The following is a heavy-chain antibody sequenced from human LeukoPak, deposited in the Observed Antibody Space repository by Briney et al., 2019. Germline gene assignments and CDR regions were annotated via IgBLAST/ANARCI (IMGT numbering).Heavy chain of an antibody. CDR3: ARDRNGGYSYNP. CDR2: IYSGGST. V-gene: IGHV3-66*01. D-gene: IGHD5-18*01. CDR1: GSTFSSYS. J-gene: IGHJ5*02. Sequence: GGSLRLSCAASGSTFSSYSMNWVRQAPGKGLEWVSVIYSGGSTYYADSVKGRFTISRDNSKNTLYLQMNSLRAEDTAVYYCARDRNGGYSYNPWGQGTLVTVSS.